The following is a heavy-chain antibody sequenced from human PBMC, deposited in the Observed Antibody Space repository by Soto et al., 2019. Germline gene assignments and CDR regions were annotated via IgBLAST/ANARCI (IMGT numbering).Heavy chain of an antibody. Sequence: SETLSLTCTVSGGSISFSSYSWTWIRQPPGKGLAWIGTINDSGSSNYNPSLKSRVTISVDTSKNQLSLKLSSVTAADTAVYYCARPTGFGISHDAFDIWGQGTMVTVSS. J-gene: IGHJ3*02. V-gene: IGHV4-39*01. D-gene: IGHD3-10*01. CDR2: INDSGSS. CDR1: GGSISFSSYS. CDR3: ARPTGFGISHDAFDI.